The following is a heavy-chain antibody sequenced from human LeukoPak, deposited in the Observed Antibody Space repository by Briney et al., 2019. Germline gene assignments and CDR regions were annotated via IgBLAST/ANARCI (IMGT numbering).Heavy chain of an antibody. CDR1: GGSLSSRGYY. Sequence: PSQTLSLTCTVSGGSLSSRGYYWSWIRQHPGKGLEWLGYIYYSGSTYYNPSLKSRVTISVDTSKIQFSLKLSSVTAADTAVYYCARVVVVAATPTAGPYNWFDPWGQGTLVTVSS. J-gene: IGHJ5*02. V-gene: IGHV4-31*03. D-gene: IGHD2-15*01. CDR2: IYYSGST. CDR3: ARVVVVAATPTAGPYNWFDP.